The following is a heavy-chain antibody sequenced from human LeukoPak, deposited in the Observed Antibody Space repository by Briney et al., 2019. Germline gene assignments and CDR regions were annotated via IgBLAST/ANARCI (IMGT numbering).Heavy chain of an antibody. CDR2: IIPIFGTA. Sequence: SVKVSCKASGGTFSSYAISWVRQAPGQGPEWMGGIIPIFGTANYAQKFQGRVTITTDESTSTAYMELSSLRSEDTAVYYCARDRIEADRYFDYWGQGTLVTVSS. V-gene: IGHV1-69*05. CDR3: ARDRIEADRYFDY. CDR1: GGTFSSYA. D-gene: IGHD6-13*01. J-gene: IGHJ4*02.